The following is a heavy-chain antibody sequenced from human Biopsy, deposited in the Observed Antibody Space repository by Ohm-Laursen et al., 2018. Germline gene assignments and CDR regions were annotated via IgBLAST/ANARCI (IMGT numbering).Heavy chain of an antibody. CDR2: LYNTGGT. Sequence: SDTLSLTCTVSGGSISSYHWTWIRQPPGKGLEWIEYLYNTGGTNYNPSLKSRVTISVDTSKNQFSLNLRSVTAADTAVYYCAREAAIIDPRTRAFDYWGQGTLVTVSS. D-gene: IGHD6-25*01. CDR3: AREAAIIDPRTRAFDY. V-gene: IGHV4-59*01. J-gene: IGHJ4*02. CDR1: GGSISSYH.